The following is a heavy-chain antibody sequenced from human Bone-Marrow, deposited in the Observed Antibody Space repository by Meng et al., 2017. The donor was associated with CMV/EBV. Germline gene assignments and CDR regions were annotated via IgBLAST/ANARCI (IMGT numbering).Heavy chain of an antibody. CDR3: AKDMEDYSLGY. D-gene: IGHD4-11*01. CDR2: ISWDGGST. CDR1: GFTFSSYW. Sequence: GGSLRLSCAASGFTFSSYWMHWVRQAPGKGLEWVSLISWDGGSTYYADSVKGRFTISRDNSKNSLYLQMTSLRTEDTALYYCAKDMEDYSLGYWGQGTLVTVSS. V-gene: IGHV3-43*01. J-gene: IGHJ4*02.